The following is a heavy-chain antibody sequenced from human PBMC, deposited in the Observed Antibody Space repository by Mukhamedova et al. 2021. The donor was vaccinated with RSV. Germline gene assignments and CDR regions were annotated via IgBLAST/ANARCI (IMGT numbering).Heavy chain of an antibody. CDR3: ARGQGDIVVVVAAIPFD. D-gene: IGHD2-15*01. CDR1: SSYA. J-gene: IGHJ4*01. V-gene: IGHV3-30*04. CDR2: ISYDGSNK. Sequence: SSYAMHWVRQAPGKGLEWVAVISYDGSNKYYADSVKGRFTISRDNSKNTLYLQMNSLRAEDTAVYYCARGQGDIVVVVAAIPFD.